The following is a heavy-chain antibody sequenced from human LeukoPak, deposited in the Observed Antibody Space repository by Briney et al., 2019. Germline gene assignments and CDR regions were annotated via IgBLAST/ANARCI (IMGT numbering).Heavy chain of an antibody. CDR1: GYTFTSYG. Sequence: GASVKVSCKASGYTFTSYGISWVRQAPGQGLEWMGWISAYNGNTNYAQKLQGRVTMTTDTSTSTAYMELRSLRSDDTAVYYCAREEQQLVLGAFDIWGQGTMVTVSS. CDR3: AREEQQLVLGAFDI. D-gene: IGHD6-13*01. V-gene: IGHV1-18*01. CDR2: ISAYNGNT. J-gene: IGHJ3*02.